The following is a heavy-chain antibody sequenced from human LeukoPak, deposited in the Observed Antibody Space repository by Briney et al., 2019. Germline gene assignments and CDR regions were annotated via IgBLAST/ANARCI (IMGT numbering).Heavy chain of an antibody. CDR2: ISANSGNT. J-gene: IGHJ4*02. D-gene: IGHD5-24*01. CDR3: ARDRDYRFDY. V-gene: IGHV1-18*01. Sequence: EASVKVSCKASGYTFTDNGISWVRQAPGEGLEWMGWISANSGNTIFVQKFQGRVSMTTDTSSSTAYMELRSLRSDDTAIYYCARDRDYRFDYWGQGTLVTVPS. CDR1: GYTFTDNG.